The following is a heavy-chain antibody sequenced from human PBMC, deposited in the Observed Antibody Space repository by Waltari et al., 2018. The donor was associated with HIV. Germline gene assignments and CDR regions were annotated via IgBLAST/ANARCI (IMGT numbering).Heavy chain of an antibody. Sequence: EVQLVQSVGDSVSPRGSLTGSSAASGYPLLSSTMPSVRAACGKGLEWVGHIRSQGNNFATAYTASLKGRFTISRDDSKNTAYLHMNSLTTDDTALYFCTRGYGDFWGMDWGQGTLVTVSS. CDR3: TRGYGDFWGMD. CDR2: IRSQGNNFAT. D-gene: IGHD4-17*01. CDR1: GYPLLSST. J-gene: IGHJ4*02. V-gene: IGHV3-73*01.